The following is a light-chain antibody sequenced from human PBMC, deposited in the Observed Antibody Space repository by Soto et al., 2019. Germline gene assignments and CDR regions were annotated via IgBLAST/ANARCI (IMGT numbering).Light chain of an antibody. Sequence: QSALTQPASVSGSPGQSITISCTGTSSDVAYYIWVSWYQHHPGKAPKLIIYDVNNRPSGVSNRFSGSKSGNTASLTISGLQTEDEADYYCTSYTTSSTQVFGGGTKLTVL. J-gene: IGLJ3*02. CDR3: TSYTTSSTQV. CDR2: DVN. CDR1: SSDVAYYIW. V-gene: IGLV2-14*01.